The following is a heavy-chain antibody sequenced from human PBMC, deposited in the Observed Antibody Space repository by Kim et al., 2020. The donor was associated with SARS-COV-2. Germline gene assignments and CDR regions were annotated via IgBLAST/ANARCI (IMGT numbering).Heavy chain of an antibody. CDR2: INSGGST. CDR1: GGSISSSNYY. Sequence: SETLSLTCTVSGGSISSSNYYWGWIRQPPGKGLEWIGSINSGGSTYYNPSLKSRVTISIDTLNQFSLKLSSVTAADTAVYYCARKSGRGYGSWSYYYHYDMAVWGQGTTVTVSS. J-gene: IGHJ6*02. V-gene: IGHV4-39*07. CDR3: ARKSGRGYGSWSYYYHYDMAV. D-gene: IGHD3-10*01.